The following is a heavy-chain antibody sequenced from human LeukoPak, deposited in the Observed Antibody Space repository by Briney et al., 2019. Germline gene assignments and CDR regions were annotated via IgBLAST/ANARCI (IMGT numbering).Heavy chain of an antibody. CDR2: INPSGGST. Sequence: ASVKVSCKASGYTFTSYYMHWVRQAPGQGLEWMGIINPSGGSTSYAQKFQGRVTMTRDTSTSTVYMELSSLRSEDTAVYYCARDPVLYCSGGSCYPSWGQGTLVTVSS. CDR3: ARDPVLYCSGGSCYPS. CDR1: GYTFTSYY. V-gene: IGHV1-46*01. D-gene: IGHD2-15*01. J-gene: IGHJ5*02.